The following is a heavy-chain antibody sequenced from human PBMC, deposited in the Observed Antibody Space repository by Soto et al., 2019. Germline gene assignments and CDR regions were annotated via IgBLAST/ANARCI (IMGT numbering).Heavy chain of an antibody. V-gene: IGHV3-23*01. CDR1: GFTFSSYA. J-gene: IGHJ4*02. Sequence: EVQLLESGGGLVQPGESLRLSCAASGFTFSSYAMNWVRQAPGKGLEWVSTISGSGGSIYYAESVKGRFTISRDNSKNTLYLQMNSLGAEDTAVYYCAKDRAGSSSWYYFDYWGQGTLVTVSS. CDR2: ISGSGGSI. CDR3: AKDRAGSSSWYYFDY. D-gene: IGHD6-13*01.